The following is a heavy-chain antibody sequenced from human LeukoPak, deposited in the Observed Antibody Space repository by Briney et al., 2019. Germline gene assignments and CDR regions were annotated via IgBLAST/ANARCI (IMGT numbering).Heavy chain of an antibody. CDR3: ARGGVGYRPFDY. CDR1: GVSISSYY. CDR2: IYTSGST. V-gene: IGHV4-4*07. Sequence: PSETLSLTCTVSGVSISSYYCTWIRQPAGKGLEWIGRIYTSGSTVYNPSLQSRVSMSVDTSKNQVSLKLTSVTAADTAVYYCARGGVGYRPFDYWGQGALVTVSS. J-gene: IGHJ4*02. D-gene: IGHD1-1*01.